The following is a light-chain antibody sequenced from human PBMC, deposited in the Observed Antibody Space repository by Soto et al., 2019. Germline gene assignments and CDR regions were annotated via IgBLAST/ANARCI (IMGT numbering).Light chain of an antibody. V-gene: IGLV2-11*01. CDR2: DVS. CDR3: CSFAGGYTYV. CDR1: SSDVGGYDY. Sequence: QSALTQPRSVTGSPAQSVTISCTGTSSDVGGYDYVSWYQQHPGKPPKLMIYDVSKRPSGVPDRFSGSKSGNTASLTVSGLQAEDEADYYCCSFAGGYTYVFGTGTKLTVL. J-gene: IGLJ1*01.